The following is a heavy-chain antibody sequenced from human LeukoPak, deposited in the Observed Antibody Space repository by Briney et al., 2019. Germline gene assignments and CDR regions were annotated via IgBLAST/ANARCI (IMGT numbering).Heavy chain of an antibody. D-gene: IGHD3-16*02. J-gene: IGHJ4*02. CDR1: GFTFSSYR. CDR3: ARDLGVIVHPSDY. CDR2: ISTSSNFI. V-gene: IGHV3-21*01. Sequence: GGSLRLSCAVSGFTFSSYRMNWVRQAPGKGLEWVASISTSSNFIYYADSVKGRFTISRDNAKNSLYLQMNSLRAEDTAVYYCARDLGVIVHPSDYWGQGTLVTVSS.